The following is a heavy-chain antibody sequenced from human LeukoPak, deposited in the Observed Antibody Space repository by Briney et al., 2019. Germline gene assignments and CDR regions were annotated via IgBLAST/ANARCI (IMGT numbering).Heavy chain of an antibody. V-gene: IGHV3-33*06. Sequence: GGSLRLSCAASGFTFSSYGMHWVRQAPGKGLEWVAVIWYDGSNKYYADSVKGRFTISRDNSKNTLYLQMNSLRAEDTAVYYCAKDDTDTDFDYWGQGTLVTVPS. CDR3: AKDDTDTDFDY. J-gene: IGHJ4*02. CDR2: IWYDGSNK. CDR1: GFTFSSYG.